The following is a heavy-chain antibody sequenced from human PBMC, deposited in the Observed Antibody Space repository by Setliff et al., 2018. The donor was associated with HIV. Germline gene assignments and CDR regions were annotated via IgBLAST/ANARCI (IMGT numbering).Heavy chain of an antibody. Sequence: SETLSLTCTVSGDSISSYCWSWIRQPPGKGLEWIGYIYYSGSTNYNPSLKSRVTISVDTPKNQFSLKLSSVTAADTAVYYCARDGDYNYYGMDVWGQGTTGTVS. J-gene: IGHJ6*02. CDR1: GDSISSYC. D-gene: IGHD4-17*01. V-gene: IGHV4-59*01. CDR2: IYYSGST. CDR3: ARDGDYNYYGMDV.